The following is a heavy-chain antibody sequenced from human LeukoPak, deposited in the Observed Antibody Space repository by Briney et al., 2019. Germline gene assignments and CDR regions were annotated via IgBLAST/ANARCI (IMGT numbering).Heavy chain of an antibody. D-gene: IGHD6-13*01. Sequence: GSVKGPCKASGYTLTSYSMHWVGPAPGQSLEWMGWINAGNGNTKYSQKFQGRVTFSGDTSASTAYMELSSLRSEDTAVYYCASWTAAGSDYWGQGTLVTVSS. CDR2: INAGNGNT. CDR3: ASWTAAGSDY. V-gene: IGHV1-3*01. J-gene: IGHJ4*02. CDR1: GYTLTSYS.